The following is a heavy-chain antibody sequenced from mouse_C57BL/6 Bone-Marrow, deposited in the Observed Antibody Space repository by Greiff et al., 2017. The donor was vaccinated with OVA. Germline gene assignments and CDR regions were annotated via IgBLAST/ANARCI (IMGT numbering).Heavy chain of an antibody. CDR3: ARDGYGYYYFDY. Sequence: QVQLKQPGAELVKPGASVKLSCKASGYTFTSYWMQWVKQRPGQGLEWIGEIDPSDSYTNYNQKFKGKATLTVDTSSSTAYMQLSSLTSEDSAVYYWARDGYGYYYFDYWGQGTTLTVSS. D-gene: IGHD2-2*01. CDR1: GYTFTSYW. V-gene: IGHV1-50*01. CDR2: IDPSDSYT. J-gene: IGHJ2*01.